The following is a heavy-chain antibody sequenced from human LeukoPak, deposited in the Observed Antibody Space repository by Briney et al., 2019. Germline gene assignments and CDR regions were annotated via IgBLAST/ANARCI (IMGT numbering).Heavy chain of an antibody. J-gene: IGHJ4*02. CDR1: GGSISSYY. CDR2: INHSGST. CDR3: AYSSGWYRGFDY. V-gene: IGHV4-34*01. Sequence: PSETLSLTCTVSGGSISSYYWSWIRQPPGKGLEWIGEINHSGSTNYNPSLKSRVTISVDTSKNQFSLKLSSVTAADTAVYYCAYSSGWYRGFDYWGQGTLVTVSS. D-gene: IGHD6-19*01.